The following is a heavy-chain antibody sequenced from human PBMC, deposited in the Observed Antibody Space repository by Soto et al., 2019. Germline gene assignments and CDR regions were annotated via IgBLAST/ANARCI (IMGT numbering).Heavy chain of an antibody. V-gene: IGHV4-31*03. CDR3: ARLRYCSSTSCYRGFVDY. Sequence: PSETLSLTCTVSGGSISSGGYYWSWIRQHPGKGLEWIGYIYYSGSTYYNPSLKSRVTISVDTSKNQFSLKLSSVTAADTAVYYCARLRYCSSTSCYRGFVDYWGQGTLVTVSS. D-gene: IGHD2-2*01. J-gene: IGHJ4*02. CDR2: IYYSGST. CDR1: GGSISSGGYY.